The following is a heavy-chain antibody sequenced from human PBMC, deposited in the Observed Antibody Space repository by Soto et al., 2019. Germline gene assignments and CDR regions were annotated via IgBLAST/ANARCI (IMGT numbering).Heavy chain of an antibody. V-gene: IGHV3-33*05. D-gene: IGHD3-16*01. CDR3: ARWGTTGGLDV. Sequence: QVQLVESGGGVVQPGTSLRLSCVGSGFTFRSYVIRWVRQAPGKGLEWVALTSYDGSNNFYGDSVKGRFTISRDNSRNTVELPMDSLRLEDTALYYCARWGTTGGLDVWGQGTLVSFSS. CDR1: GFTFRSYV. CDR2: TSYDGSNN. J-gene: IGHJ4*02.